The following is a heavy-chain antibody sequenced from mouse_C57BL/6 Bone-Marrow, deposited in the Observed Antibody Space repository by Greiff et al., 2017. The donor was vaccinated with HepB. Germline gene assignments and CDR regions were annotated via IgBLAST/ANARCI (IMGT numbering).Heavy chain of an antibody. J-gene: IGHJ3*01. Sequence: VQLQQSGPELVKPGASVKISCKASGYAFSSSWMNWVKQRPGKGLEWIGRIYPGDGDTNYNGKFKGKATLTADKSSSTAYMQLSSLTSEDSAVYFCARGSYYDDEGFAYWGRGTLVTVSA. D-gene: IGHD2-4*01. V-gene: IGHV1-82*01. CDR3: ARGSYYDDEGFAY. CDR1: GYAFSSSW. CDR2: IYPGDGDT.